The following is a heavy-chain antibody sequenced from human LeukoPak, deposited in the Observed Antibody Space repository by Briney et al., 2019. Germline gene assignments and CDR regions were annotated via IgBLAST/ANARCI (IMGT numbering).Heavy chain of an antibody. CDR2: ISAYNGNT. Sequence: ASVKVSCKASGYSFTSYGISWVRQAPGQGLGWMGWISAYNGNTNYVQNLQGRVTLTTDTSRSTAFMELRSLRSDDTAFYYCARDRVYYYDSSVDYWGQGTLVTVSS. J-gene: IGHJ4*02. V-gene: IGHV1-18*01. D-gene: IGHD3-22*01. CDR3: ARDRVYYYDSSVDY. CDR1: GYSFTSYG.